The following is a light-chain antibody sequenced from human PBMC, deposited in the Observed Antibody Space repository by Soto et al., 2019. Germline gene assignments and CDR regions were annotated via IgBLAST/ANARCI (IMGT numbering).Light chain of an antibody. CDR1: SSDVGAYRY. V-gene: IGLV2-14*01. J-gene: IGLJ3*02. CDR3: TSYTITSTWV. CDR2: EVT. Sequence: QSALTQPASVSGSPGQSITISCTGTSSDVGAYRYVSWYQQYPGKAPKLMIYEVTNRPSGVSNRFSGSKSGDTASLTISGLQAEDEADYYCTSYTITSTWVFGGGTQLTVL.